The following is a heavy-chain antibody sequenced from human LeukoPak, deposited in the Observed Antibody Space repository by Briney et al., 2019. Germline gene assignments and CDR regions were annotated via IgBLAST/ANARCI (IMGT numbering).Heavy chain of an antibody. D-gene: IGHD3-22*01. J-gene: IGHJ3*02. CDR3: AREYDNSGSYSRQSDAFDI. CDR2: INSDGSST. V-gene: IGHV3-74*01. Sequence: SGGSLRLSCAASGLTFSRNWMHWVCQAPGKGLVWVSRINSDGSSTSYADSVKGRFSISRDNAKNTLYLQMNSLRAEDTAVYYCAREYDNSGSYSRQSDAFDIWGQGTMVTVSS. CDR1: GLTFSRNW.